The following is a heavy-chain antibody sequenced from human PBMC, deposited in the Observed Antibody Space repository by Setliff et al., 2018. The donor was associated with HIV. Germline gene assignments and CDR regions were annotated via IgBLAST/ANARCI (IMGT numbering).Heavy chain of an antibody. CDR3: ARELGASPQDVFDI. CDR1: VGSISGFH. J-gene: IGHJ3*02. CDR2: IYTGGST. Sequence: SDTLSLTCTVSVGSISGFHWIWIRQSPGKGLEWIGYIYTGGSTNYNPSLKSRVTISVDTSKSQFSLKLNSVTAADTAVYYCARELGASPQDVFDIWGQGTMVTVTS. V-gene: IGHV4-4*08. D-gene: IGHD3-16*01.